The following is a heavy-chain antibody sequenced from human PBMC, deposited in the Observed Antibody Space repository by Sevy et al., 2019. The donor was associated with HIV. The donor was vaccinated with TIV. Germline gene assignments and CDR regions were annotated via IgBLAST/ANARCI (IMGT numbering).Heavy chain of an antibody. CDR3: ARESSSSWQEGYYGMAV. V-gene: IGHV3-66*01. D-gene: IGHD6-6*01. Sequence: GGSLRLSCAASGFTVSSDYMTWVRQAPGKGLEWVSVIYSGGTTYYADSVKGRFTISRDNSKNTVYLQMNSLRAEDTAVYYCARESSSSWQEGYYGMAVWGQGTTVTVSS. CDR2: IYSGGTT. CDR1: GFTVSSDY. J-gene: IGHJ6*02.